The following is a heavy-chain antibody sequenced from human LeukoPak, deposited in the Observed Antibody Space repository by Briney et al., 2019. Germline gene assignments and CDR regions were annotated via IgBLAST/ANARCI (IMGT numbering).Heavy chain of an antibody. J-gene: IGHJ4*02. Sequence: GGSLRLSCAASGFTVSSNYMSWVRQAPGKWLEWVSVIYSGGSTYYADSVKGRFTISRDNSKNTLYLQMNSLRAEDTAVYYCARGRNYYDSSLLYWGQGTLVTVSS. CDR1: GFTVSSNY. D-gene: IGHD3-22*01. V-gene: IGHV3-53*01. CDR2: IYSGGST. CDR3: ARGRNYYDSSLLY.